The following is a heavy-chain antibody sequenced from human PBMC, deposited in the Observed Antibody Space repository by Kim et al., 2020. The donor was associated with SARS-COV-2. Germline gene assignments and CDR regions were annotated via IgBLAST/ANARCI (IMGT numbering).Heavy chain of an antibody. V-gene: IGHV3-48*03. CDR3: ARAGGIPVT. Sequence: STIYYADSVKGRFTISRDNAKNSLYLQMNSLRAEDTAVYYCARAGGIPVTWGQGTLVTVSS. CDR2: STI. D-gene: IGHD4-4*01. J-gene: IGHJ4*02.